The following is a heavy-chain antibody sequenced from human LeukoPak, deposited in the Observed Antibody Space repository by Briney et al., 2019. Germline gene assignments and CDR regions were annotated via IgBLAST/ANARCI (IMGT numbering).Heavy chain of an antibody. CDR1: GGSFSGYY. D-gene: IGHD6-13*01. CDR2: INHSGST. Sequence: MTSETLSLTCAVYGGSFSGYYWSWIRQPPGKGLEWIGEINHSGSTNYNPSLKSRVTISVDTSTNQFSLKLSSVTATDTALYYCARGYSSSWYYNWFDPWGQGTLVTVSS. CDR3: ARGYSSSWYYNWFDP. J-gene: IGHJ5*02. V-gene: IGHV4-34*01.